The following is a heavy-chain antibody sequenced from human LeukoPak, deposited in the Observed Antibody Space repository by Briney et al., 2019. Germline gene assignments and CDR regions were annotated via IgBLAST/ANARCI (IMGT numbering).Heavy chain of an antibody. CDR2: IYYTGTT. J-gene: IGHJ5*02. Sequence: SETLSLTCTVSGGSITASYWSWIRQPPGKGLEWIGYIYYTGTTNYNPSLKSRVTKSVDTSKNQFSLKLSSVTAADTAVYYCARRVNYDVPFDPWGQGTLVTVSS. CDR1: GGSITASY. D-gene: IGHD3-3*01. CDR3: ARRVNYDVPFDP. V-gene: IGHV4-59*08.